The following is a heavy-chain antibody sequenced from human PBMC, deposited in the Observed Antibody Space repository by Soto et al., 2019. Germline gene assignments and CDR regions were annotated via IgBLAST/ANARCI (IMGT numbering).Heavy chain of an antibody. Sequence: VASVKVSCKASGYTFTSYYMHWVRQAPGQGLEWMGIINPSGGSTSYAQKFQGRVTMTRDTSTSTVYMELSSLRSEDTAVYYCARSLTTVNTTPLLLWGSYGMDVWGQGTKVTVSS. V-gene: IGHV1-46*01. CDR1: GYTFTSYY. CDR3: ARSLTTVNTTPLLLWGSYGMDV. D-gene: IGHD4-17*01. J-gene: IGHJ6*02. CDR2: INPSGGST.